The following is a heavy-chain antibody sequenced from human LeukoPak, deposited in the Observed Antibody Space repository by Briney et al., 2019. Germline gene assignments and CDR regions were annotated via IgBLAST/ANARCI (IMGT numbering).Heavy chain of an antibody. D-gene: IGHD5-12*01. CDR3: ARDHRYAFDN. CDR1: GFNSIGYS. V-gene: IGHV3-48*01. Sequence: GGSLRLSCAASGFNSIGYSMNWVRQAPGKGLEWISYIGISSGNTKYADSVKGRFTISRDKARNSLYLQMNSLRVEDTAVYYCARDHRYAFDNWGHGTLVTVSS. CDR2: IGISSGNT. J-gene: IGHJ4*01.